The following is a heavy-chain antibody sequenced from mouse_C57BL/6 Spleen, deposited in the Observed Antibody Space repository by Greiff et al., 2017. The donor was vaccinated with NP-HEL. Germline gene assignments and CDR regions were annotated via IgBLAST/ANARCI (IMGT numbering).Heavy chain of an antibody. D-gene: IGHD1-1*01. CDR1: GYTFTNYW. CDR3: ARRDGSSPSYWYFDV. V-gene: IGHV1-63*01. Sequence: VKLMESGAELVRPGTSVKMSCKASGYTFTNYWIGWAKQRPGHGLEWIGDIYPGGGYTNYNEKFKGKATLTADKSSSTAYMQFSSLTSEDSAIYYCARRDGSSPSYWYFDVWGTGTTVTVSS. CDR2: IYPGGGYT. J-gene: IGHJ1*03.